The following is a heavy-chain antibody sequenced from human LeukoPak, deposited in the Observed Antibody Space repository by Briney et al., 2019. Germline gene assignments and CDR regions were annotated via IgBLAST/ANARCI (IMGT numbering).Heavy chain of an antibody. J-gene: IGHJ4*02. D-gene: IGHD4-23*01. Sequence: PGGSLRLSCAASGFTFSSYAMSWVRRAPGKGLEWVSAISGSGGSTYYADSVKGRFTISRDNSKNTLYLQMNSLRAEDTAVYYCAKVETTVVIEPHGEFDYWGQGTLVTVSS. V-gene: IGHV3-23*01. CDR1: GFTFSSYA. CDR2: ISGSGGST. CDR3: AKVETTVVIEPHGEFDY.